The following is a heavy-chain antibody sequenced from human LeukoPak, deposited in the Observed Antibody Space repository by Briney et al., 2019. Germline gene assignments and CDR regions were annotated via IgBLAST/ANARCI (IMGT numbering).Heavy chain of an antibody. CDR3: ATTLVGATPTV. CDR2: ISAYNGNT. J-gene: IGHJ4*02. Sequence: ASVKVSCKASGYTFTSYGISWVRQAPGQGLEWMGWISAYNGNTNYAQKLQGRVTMTEVTSTDTAYMELSSLRSEDTAVYYCATTLVGATPTVWGQGTLVTVSS. CDR1: GYTFTSYG. V-gene: IGHV1-18*01. D-gene: IGHD1-26*01.